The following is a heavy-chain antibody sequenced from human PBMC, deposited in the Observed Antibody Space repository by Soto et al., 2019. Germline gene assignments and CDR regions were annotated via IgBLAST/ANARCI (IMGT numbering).Heavy chain of an antibody. Sequence: PSETLSLTCAVYGGSFSGYYWSWIRQPPGKGLEWIGEINQSGSTNYNPSLKSRVTISVDTSKNQFSLKLSSVTAADTAVYYCARGRAGRRTRIAVAGSRNWFDPWGQGTLVTVSS. CDR3: ARGRAGRRTRIAVAGSRNWFDP. V-gene: IGHV4-34*01. J-gene: IGHJ5*02. CDR1: GGSFSGYY. CDR2: INQSGST. D-gene: IGHD6-19*01.